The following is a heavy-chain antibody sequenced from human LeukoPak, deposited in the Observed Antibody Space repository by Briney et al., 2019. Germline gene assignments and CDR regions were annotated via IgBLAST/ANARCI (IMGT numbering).Heavy chain of an antibody. Sequence: SETLSLTCTVSGGSTRSYYWSWIRQPPGKGLEWIGYIYYSGSTNYNPSLKSRVTISVDTSKNQFSLKLSSVTAADTAVYYCARRVTSSGYYSFDFWGQGTLVTVSS. V-gene: IGHV4-59*01. CDR1: GGSTRSYY. D-gene: IGHD3-22*01. CDR2: IYYSGST. J-gene: IGHJ4*02. CDR3: ARRVTSSGYYSFDF.